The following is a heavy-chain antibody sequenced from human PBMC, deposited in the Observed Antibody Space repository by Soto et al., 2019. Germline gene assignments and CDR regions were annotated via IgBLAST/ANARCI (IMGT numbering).Heavy chain of an antibody. CDR2: IYYSGST. CDR1: GGSISSYY. Sequence: SETLSLTCTVSGGSISSYYWSWIRQPPGKGLEWIGYIYYSGSTNYNPSLKSRVTISVDTSKNQFSLKLSSVTAADTAVYYCARHGLYGDYVYFQHWGQGTLVTVSS. J-gene: IGHJ1*01. D-gene: IGHD4-17*01. V-gene: IGHV4-59*08. CDR3: ARHGLYGDYVYFQH.